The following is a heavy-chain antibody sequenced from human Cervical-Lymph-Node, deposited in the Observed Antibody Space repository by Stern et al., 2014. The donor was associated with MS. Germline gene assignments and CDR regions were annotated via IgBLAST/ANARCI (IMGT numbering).Heavy chain of an antibody. CDR1: GDIFNSYG. J-gene: IGHJ5*02. CDR3: ARDSHPPTYYYDSSGHPRGAFDP. CDR2: FIPMLGLV. D-gene: IGHD3-22*01. V-gene: IGHV1-69*09. Sequence: QVQLVESGAEAKKPGSSVKVSCTASGDIFNSYGLAWVRQAPGQGLEWMGRFIPMLGLVTFAQSFQGRVTITADKSTSTVDMELSSLRSEDTAMYYCARDSHPPTYYYDSSGHPRGAFDPWGQGTLVTVSS.